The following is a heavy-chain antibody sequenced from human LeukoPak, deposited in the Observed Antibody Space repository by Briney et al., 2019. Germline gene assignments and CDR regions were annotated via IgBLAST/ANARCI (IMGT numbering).Heavy chain of an antibody. Sequence: GASVKVSCKASGYTFTGYYMHWVRQAPGQGLEWMGWINPNSGGTNYAQKFQGRVAMTTDTPTSTAYMELRSLRSDDTAVYYCARGLPPRRNYDSSGYYSYYFDYWGQGTLVTVSS. CDR2: INPNSGGT. CDR1: GYTFTGYY. J-gene: IGHJ4*02. D-gene: IGHD3-22*01. CDR3: ARGLPPRRNYDSSGYYSYYFDY. V-gene: IGHV1-2*02.